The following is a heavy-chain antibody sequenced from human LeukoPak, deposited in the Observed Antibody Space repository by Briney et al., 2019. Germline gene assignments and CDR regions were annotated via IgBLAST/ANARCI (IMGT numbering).Heavy chain of an antibody. V-gene: IGHV3-23*01. CDR1: GFTFSSYV. CDR3: AKSHDSSGSDY. CDR2: TSGSGGST. D-gene: IGHD3-22*01. J-gene: IGHJ4*02. Sequence: TGGSLRLSCAASGFTFSSYVMSWVRQAPGKGLEWVSATSGSGGSTYYADSVKGRFTISRDNSKNTLYMQMNSLRAEDTAVYYCAKSHDSSGSDYWGQGTLVTVSS.